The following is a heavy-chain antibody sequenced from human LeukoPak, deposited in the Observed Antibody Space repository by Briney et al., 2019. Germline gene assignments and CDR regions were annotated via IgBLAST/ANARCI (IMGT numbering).Heavy chain of an antibody. CDR2: ISSSGSTI. Sequence: GGALRLSCAASGFTFSSYEMNWVRQAPGKGLEWVSYISSSGSTIYYADSVKGRFTISRDNAKNSLYLQMNSLRAEDTAVYYCASRLSWIQLWSYYYGMDVWGKGTTVTVSS. V-gene: IGHV3-48*03. CDR1: GFTFSSYE. J-gene: IGHJ6*04. D-gene: IGHD5-18*01. CDR3: ASRLSWIQLWSYYYGMDV.